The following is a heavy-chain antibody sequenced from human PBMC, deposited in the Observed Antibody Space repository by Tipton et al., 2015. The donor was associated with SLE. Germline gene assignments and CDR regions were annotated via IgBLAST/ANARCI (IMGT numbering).Heavy chain of an antibody. CDR2: LDPNSGDT. Sequence: QVQLVQSGAEVKKPGASVKVSCKASAYTFTAYYIHWVRQAPGQGLEWMGCLDPNSGDTFSAQKFQGRLTMTRDTSITTAYMELSSLRSDDTAVYFCARDLEYYYGSGAYYASDIWGQGTMVTVSS. D-gene: IGHD3-10*01. CDR3: ARDLEYYYGSGAYYASDI. V-gene: IGHV1-2*02. J-gene: IGHJ3*02. CDR1: AYTFTAYY.